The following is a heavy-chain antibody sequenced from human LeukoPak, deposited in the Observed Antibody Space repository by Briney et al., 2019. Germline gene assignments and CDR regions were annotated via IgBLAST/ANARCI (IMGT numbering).Heavy chain of an antibody. J-gene: IGHJ5*02. CDR2: ISYDGSNK. CDR1: GFTFSSYG. V-gene: IGHV3-30*03. Sequence: GGSLRLSCAASGFTFSSYGMHWVRQAPGKGLEWVAVISYDGSNKYYADSVKGRFTISRDNSKNTLYLQMNSLRAEDTAVYYCAREGLYYYDSSGYYPRWDGDWFDPWGQGTLVTVSS. D-gene: IGHD3-22*01. CDR3: AREGLYYYDSSGYYPRWDGDWFDP.